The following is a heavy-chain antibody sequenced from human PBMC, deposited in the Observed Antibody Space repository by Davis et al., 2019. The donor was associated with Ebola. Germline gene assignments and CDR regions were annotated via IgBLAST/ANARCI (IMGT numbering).Heavy chain of an antibody. J-gene: IGHJ5*02. CDR1: GGSFSGYY. Sequence: SETLSLTCAVYGGSFSGYYWSWIRQPPGKGLEWIGEIHHSGSSYYNPSLKSRVTMTVDTSKNQFSLKLSSVTAADTAVYYCARVSYYYDSSGYHRGGFDPWGQGTLVTVSS. CDR3: ARVSYYYDSSGYHRGGFDP. D-gene: IGHD3-22*01. CDR2: IHHSGSS. V-gene: IGHV4-34*01.